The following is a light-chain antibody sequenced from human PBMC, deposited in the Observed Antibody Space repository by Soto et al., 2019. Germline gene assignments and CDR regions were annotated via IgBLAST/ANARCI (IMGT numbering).Light chain of an antibody. J-gene: IGLJ2*01. CDR1: SSDVGGYKY. CDR3: SSYTRSSKVV. Sequence: QSALTQPASVSGSPGQSITISCTGTSSDVGGYKYVSWYQQHPGKAPKLMIYEVSHRPSGVSNRFSGSKSGNTASLTISGLRAEDEADYYCSSYTRSSKVVFGGGTKLTVL. CDR2: EVS. V-gene: IGLV2-14*01.